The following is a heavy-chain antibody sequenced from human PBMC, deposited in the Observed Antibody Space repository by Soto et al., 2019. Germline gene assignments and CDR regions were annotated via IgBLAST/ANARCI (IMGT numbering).Heavy chain of an antibody. CDR3: GADGYIPYYFAT. D-gene: IGHD1-1*01. J-gene: IGHJ4*02. Sequence: QVQLVQSGAEVRKPGSSVKVSCKVSGGTFSSYTINWVRQAPGQGLEWMGRIIPILGITNYAQKFQGRVTISADKSTTTAYMELSGLRSEDTAVFYCGADGYIPYYFATWGQGTMVTVSS. V-gene: IGHV1-69*02. CDR2: IIPILGIT. CDR1: GGTFSSYT.